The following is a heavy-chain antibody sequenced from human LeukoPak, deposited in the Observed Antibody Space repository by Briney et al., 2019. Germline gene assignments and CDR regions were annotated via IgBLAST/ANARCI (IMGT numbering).Heavy chain of an antibody. V-gene: IGHV3-7*03. Sequence: QAGGSLRLSCAASGFTFSSFWMSWVRQAPGKGLEWVANIKKDGSQKYYVDSVEGRFTISRDNATNSLYLQMDSLRVDDTAVYYCTRVFGGYDVSDYWGQGTLVTVSS. D-gene: IGHD3-3*01. CDR3: TRVFGGYDVSDY. CDR2: IKKDGSQK. J-gene: IGHJ4*02. CDR1: GFTFSSFW.